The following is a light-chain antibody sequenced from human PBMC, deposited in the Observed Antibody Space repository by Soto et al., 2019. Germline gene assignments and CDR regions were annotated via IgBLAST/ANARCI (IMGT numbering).Light chain of an antibody. V-gene: IGKV3-20*01. Sequence: EIVLTQSPGTLSLSPGERATLSCRASQSVSSSYLAWYQQKPGQAPRLLIYGASSRATGIPDRFSGSGSGTDFTLTISRLEPEDFAVDYCQQSGSSRTCGQGTKVEIK. J-gene: IGKJ1*01. CDR3: QQSGSSRT. CDR1: QSVSSSY. CDR2: GAS.